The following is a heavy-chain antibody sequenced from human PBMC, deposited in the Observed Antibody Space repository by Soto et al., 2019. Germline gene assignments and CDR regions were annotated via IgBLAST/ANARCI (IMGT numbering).Heavy chain of an antibody. V-gene: IGHV4-34*01. CDR2: INHSGRT. CDR3: ARGRKYYDFRSGYSHPRYYFNY. CDR1: GGSFSGYC. Sequence: ASETLSLTCAAYGGSFSGYCWSWIRQPPGKGLEWIGEINHSGRTNYNPSLKSRVTISGDTSKSQFSLKLSSVTAADTAVYYCARGRKYYDFRSGYSHPRYYFNYWGHGTLVTGSS. D-gene: IGHD3-3*01. J-gene: IGHJ4*01.